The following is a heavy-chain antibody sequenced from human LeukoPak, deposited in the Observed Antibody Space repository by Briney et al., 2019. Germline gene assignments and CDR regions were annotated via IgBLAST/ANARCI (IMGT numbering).Heavy chain of an antibody. V-gene: IGHV3-23*01. CDR1: GFTFSSYA. J-gene: IGHJ4*02. Sequence: GGSLRLSCAASGFTFSSYAMSWVRQAPGKGLEWVSGIRDSGDRTYYADSVKGRFTISRDNSKNTLYLQMNSLRVEDTAVYYCAKSGIEAAGSLVYFDYWGQGTLVTASS. CDR2: IRDSGDRT. CDR3: AKSGIEAAGSLVYFDY. D-gene: IGHD6-13*01.